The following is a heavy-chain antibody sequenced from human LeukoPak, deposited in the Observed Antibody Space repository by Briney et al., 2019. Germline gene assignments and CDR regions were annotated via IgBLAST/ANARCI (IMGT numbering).Heavy chain of an antibody. CDR2: IYYSGST. V-gene: IGHV4-59*08. Sequence: SETLSLTCTVSGGSISSYYWSWIRQPPGKGLEWIGYIYYSGSTNYNPPLKSRVTISVDTSKNQCSLKLSSVTAAGTAVYYCARYDYGDYVFDYWGQGTLVTVSS. J-gene: IGHJ4*02. CDR3: ARYDYGDYVFDY. CDR1: GGSISSYY. D-gene: IGHD4-17*01.